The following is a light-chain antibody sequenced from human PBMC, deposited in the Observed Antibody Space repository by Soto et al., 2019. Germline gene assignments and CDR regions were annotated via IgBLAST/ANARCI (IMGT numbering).Light chain of an antibody. CDR3: QSWDSDAALV. Sequence: SYELAQPPSVSVSPGQTATISCSGANLGRGHAFWFQQRSGQSPVLVIDEDAKRPSGIPERFSGSNSGNTATLTISGTQTVDEADYYCQSWDSDAALVLGTGTKVSVL. CDR2: EDA. V-gene: IGLV3-1*01. J-gene: IGLJ1*01. CDR1: NLGRGH.